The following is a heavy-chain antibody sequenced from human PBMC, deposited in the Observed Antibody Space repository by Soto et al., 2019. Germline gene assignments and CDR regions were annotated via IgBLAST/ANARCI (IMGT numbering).Heavy chain of an antibody. Sequence: TSETLSLTCTVSGGSISSYYWSWIRQPPGKGLEWIGYIYYSGSTNYNPSLKSRVTISVDTSKNQFSLKLSSVTAADTAVYYCARATYYYDSSGYKDYFDYWGQGTLVTVS. V-gene: IGHV4-59*01. CDR3: ARATYYYDSSGYKDYFDY. CDR1: GGSISSYY. D-gene: IGHD3-22*01. CDR2: IYYSGST. J-gene: IGHJ4*02.